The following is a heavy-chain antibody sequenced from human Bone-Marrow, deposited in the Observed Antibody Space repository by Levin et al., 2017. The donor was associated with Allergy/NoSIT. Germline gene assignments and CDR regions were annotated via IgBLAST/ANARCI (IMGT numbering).Heavy chain of an antibody. CDR2: INKDGTEE. Sequence: GESLKISCAASGFTFSVHWMNWVRQTPGKGLEWVANINKDGTEEYYVDSVKGRFTISRDNAQNSLFLQMNNLRVEDTALYYCARGVSSAFDNWGQGTLVTVSS. CDR3: ARGVSSAFDN. V-gene: IGHV3-7*01. D-gene: IGHD2-15*01. CDR1: GFTFSVHW. J-gene: IGHJ4*02.